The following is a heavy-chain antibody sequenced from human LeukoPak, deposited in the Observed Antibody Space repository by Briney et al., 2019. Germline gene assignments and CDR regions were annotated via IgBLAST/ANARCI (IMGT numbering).Heavy chain of an antibody. J-gene: IGHJ4*02. Sequence: SQTLSLTCTVSGGSISSGSYYWRWVRQTAGKGLEWVGRIYTSGSTNYNPSLKSRVTISVDTSKTQFSLKLSSVTAADTAVYYCAREERAMVYFDYWGQGTLVTVSS. CDR2: IYTSGST. CDR1: GGSISSGSYY. V-gene: IGHV4-61*02. D-gene: IGHD5-18*01. CDR3: AREERAMVYFDY.